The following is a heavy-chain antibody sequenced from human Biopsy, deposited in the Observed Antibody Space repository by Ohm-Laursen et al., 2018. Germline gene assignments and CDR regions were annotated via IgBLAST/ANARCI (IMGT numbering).Heavy chain of an antibody. CDR2: VDWDDYK. CDR1: GFSLSARGMC. CDR3: ARTPILIVSAGLVYRHRRHLQGMDV. V-gene: IGHV2-70*11. J-gene: IGHJ6*02. D-gene: IGHD6-13*01. Sequence: TQTLPLTCSFSGFSLSARGMCVSWIRQVPGKALEWLARVDWDDYKAYRASLQTKLSISKDTSNDQVVLTVNNVDPADTATYYCARTPILIVSAGLVYRHRRHLQGMDVWGQGIAVTVS.